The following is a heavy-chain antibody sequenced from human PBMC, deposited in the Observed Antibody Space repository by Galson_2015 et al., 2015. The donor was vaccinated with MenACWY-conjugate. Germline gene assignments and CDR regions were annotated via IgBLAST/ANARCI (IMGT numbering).Heavy chain of an antibody. CDR1: GASITGSNYW. CDR2: VFKSGIS. J-gene: IGHJ4*02. CDR3: VVAAAGDFDY. V-gene: IGHV4-39*01. D-gene: IGHD6-13*01. Sequence: SETLSLTCTVSGASITGSNYWWVWLRQPPGEGLEWIASVFKSGISNYNPSLKSRVTISIDESKNQFSLKLNSVTAADTAVYYCVVAAAGDFDYWGQGTLVSVSS.